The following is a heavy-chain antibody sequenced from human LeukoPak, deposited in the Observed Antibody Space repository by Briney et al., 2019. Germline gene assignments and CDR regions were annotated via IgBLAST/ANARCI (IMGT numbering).Heavy chain of an antibody. J-gene: IGHJ4*02. Sequence: ASVKVSCKVSGYTLTELSMHWVRQAPGKGLGWMGGFDPEDSETIYAQKFQGRVTMTEDTSTDTAYMELSSLRSEDTAVYYCATLRVRGWYRHLGYWGQGTLVTVSS. D-gene: IGHD6-19*01. CDR1: GYTLTELS. V-gene: IGHV1-24*01. CDR3: ATLRVRGWYRHLGY. CDR2: FDPEDSET.